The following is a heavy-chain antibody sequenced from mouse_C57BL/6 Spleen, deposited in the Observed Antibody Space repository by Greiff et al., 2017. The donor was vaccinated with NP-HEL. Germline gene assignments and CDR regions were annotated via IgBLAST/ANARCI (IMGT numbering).Heavy chain of an antibody. V-gene: IGHV1-26*01. J-gene: IGHJ1*03. CDR3: ASEGYWYFDV. CDR1: GYTFTDYY. CDR2: INPNNGGT. Sequence: EVQLQQSGPELVKPGASVKISCKASGYTFTDYYMNWVKQSHGKSLEWIGDINPNNGGTSYNQKFKGKATLTVDKSSSTAYMELRSLTSEDSAVYYCASEGYWYFDVWGTGTTVTVSS.